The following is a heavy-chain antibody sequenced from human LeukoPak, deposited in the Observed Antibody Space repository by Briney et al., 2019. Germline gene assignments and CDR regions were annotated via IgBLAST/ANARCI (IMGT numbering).Heavy chain of an antibody. CDR2: IYHSGST. CDR1: GGSISSSNW. J-gene: IGHJ4*02. V-gene: IGHV4-4*02. CDR3: ARHISGWYRYFDY. Sequence: PSETLSLTCAVSGGSISSSNWWSWVRQPPGKGLEWIGEIYHSGSTNYNPSLKSRVTISVDTSKNQFSLKLSSVTAADTAVYYCARHISGWYRYFDYWGQGTLVTVSS. D-gene: IGHD6-19*01.